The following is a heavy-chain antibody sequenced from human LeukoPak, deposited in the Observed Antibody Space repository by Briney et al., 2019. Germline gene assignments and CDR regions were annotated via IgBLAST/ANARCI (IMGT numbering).Heavy chain of an antibody. CDR3: AKPCRLADAFDI. V-gene: IGHV3-23*01. CDR1: GFTFSSYA. CDR2: ISGSGGST. D-gene: IGHD6-19*01. Sequence: GGSLRLSCAASGFTFSSYAMSWVRQAPGKGLEWVSAISGSGGSTYYADSVKGRFTISRDNSKNTLYLQMNSLRAEDTALYYYAKPCRLADAFDIWGQGTMVTVSS. J-gene: IGHJ3*02.